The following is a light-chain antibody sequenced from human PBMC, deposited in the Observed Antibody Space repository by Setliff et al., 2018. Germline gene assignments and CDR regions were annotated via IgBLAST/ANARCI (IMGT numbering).Light chain of an antibody. Sequence: QSALAQPASVSASPGQSITISCTGTSSDVGGYNLVFWYQQHPGKAPKLIIHEVVKRPSGVSNRFSGSKSGNTASLTISGLQAEDEADYHCCLYAGSGTVIFGGGTKVTVL. V-gene: IGLV2-23*02. CDR1: SSDVGGYNL. CDR3: CLYAGSGTVI. J-gene: IGLJ2*01. CDR2: EVV.